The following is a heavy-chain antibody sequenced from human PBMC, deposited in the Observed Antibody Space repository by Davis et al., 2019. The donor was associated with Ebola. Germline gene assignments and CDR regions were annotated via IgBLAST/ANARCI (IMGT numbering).Heavy chain of an antibody. CDR3: ARGSSFWGSYLMAYFEY. Sequence: ASVKVSCKAFGYTFIYYYINWVRQTPGQGLEWMGRINPKSGATTYAQNSQGRVTMTSDTSTTPAHMELTGLRSDDTAVYYCARGSSFWGSYLMAYFEYWGQGTVVTV. D-gene: IGHD3-3*01. V-gene: IGHV1-2*02. CDR2: INPKSGAT. CDR1: GYTFIYYY. J-gene: IGHJ4*02.